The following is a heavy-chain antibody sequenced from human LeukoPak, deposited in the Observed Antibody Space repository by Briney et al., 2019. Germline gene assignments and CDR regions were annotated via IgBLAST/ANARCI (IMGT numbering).Heavy chain of an antibody. D-gene: IGHD3-9*01. V-gene: IGHV4-34*01. CDR2: INHSGST. CDR3: ARVSYDVLTGYHPLDY. CDR1: GGSFSGYY. J-gene: IGHJ4*02. Sequence: PSETLSLTCAVYGGSFSGYYWSWIRQPPGKGLEWIGEINHSGSTNYNPSLKSRVTISVDTSKNQLSLKLSSVTAADTALYYCARVSYDVLTGYHPLDYWGQGTLVTVSS.